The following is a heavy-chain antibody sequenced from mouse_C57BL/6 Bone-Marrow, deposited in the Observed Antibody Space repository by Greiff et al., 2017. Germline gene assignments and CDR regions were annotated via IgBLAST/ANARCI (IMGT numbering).Heavy chain of an antibody. CDR1: GFNIKDDY. CDR3: TTGFNYSNWGFAY. J-gene: IGHJ3*01. Sequence: EVKLMESGAELVRPGASVKLSCTASGFNIKDDYMHWVKQRPEQGLAWIGWIDPENGDTEYASKFPGKATITADPSSNTAYLQLSSLTSEDTAVYYCTTGFNYSNWGFAYWGQGTLVTVSA. D-gene: IGHD2-5*01. V-gene: IGHV14-4*01. CDR2: IDPENGDT.